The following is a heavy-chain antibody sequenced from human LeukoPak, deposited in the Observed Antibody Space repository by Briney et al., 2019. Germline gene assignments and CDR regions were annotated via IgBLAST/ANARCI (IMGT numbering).Heavy chain of an antibody. Sequence: GGSLRLSCAASGFTVSRNYMSWVRQAPGKGLEWVSLTYSDGSTSYTDSVKGRFTISRDNSKNTLSLQLNSLRAEDTAVYYCARDQGRRGLHYWGQGTLVTVSS. CDR2: TYSDGST. CDR1: GFTVSRNY. J-gene: IGHJ4*02. D-gene: IGHD3-10*01. CDR3: ARDQGRRGLHY. V-gene: IGHV3-53*01.